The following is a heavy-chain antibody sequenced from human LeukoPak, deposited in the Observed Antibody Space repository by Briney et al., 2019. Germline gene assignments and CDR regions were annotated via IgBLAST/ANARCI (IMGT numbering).Heavy chain of an antibody. CDR2: IYPGDSDA. Sequence: GESLKISCKGSGYSFTSYWIGWVRQMPGKVLEWMGIIYPGDSDARYSPSFQGQVTISADKSITTAYLQWSSLKASDTAMYYCARPFRYCTNGVCYPHYFDYWGQGTLVTVSS. CDR1: GYSFTSYW. V-gene: IGHV5-51*01. D-gene: IGHD2-8*01. J-gene: IGHJ4*02. CDR3: ARPFRYCTNGVCYPHYFDY.